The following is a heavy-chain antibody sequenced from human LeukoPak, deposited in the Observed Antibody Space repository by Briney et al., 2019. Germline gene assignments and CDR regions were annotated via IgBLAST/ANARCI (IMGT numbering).Heavy chain of an antibody. J-gene: IGHJ6*02. CDR1: GHSFTSYW. D-gene: IGHD2-15*01. CDR2: IYPGDSDT. Sequence: GASLQISCKGSGHSFTSYWIGWVRQLPGKGLEWMGIIYPGDSDTRYSPSFQGQVTISADKSISTAYLQWSSLKASDTAMYYCARGRDCSGGSCPNIYYYYYGMDVWGQGTTVTVSS. V-gene: IGHV5-51*01. CDR3: ARGRDCSGGSCPNIYYYYYGMDV.